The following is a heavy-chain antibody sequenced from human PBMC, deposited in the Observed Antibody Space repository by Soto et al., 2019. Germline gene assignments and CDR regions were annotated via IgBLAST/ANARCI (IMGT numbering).Heavy chain of an antibody. J-gene: IGHJ6*02. D-gene: IGHD3-22*01. CDR1: GGTFSSYA. CDR3: ARVIARHYYDSRKVLSGMDV. Sequence: QVQLVQSGAEVKKPGSSVKVSCKASGGTFSSYAISWVRQAPGLGLEWMGGIIPIFGTANYAQKFQGRVTITADESTSTAYMELSSLRSEDTAVYYCARVIARHYYDSRKVLSGMDVWGQGTTVTVSS. V-gene: IGHV1-69*01. CDR2: IIPIFGTA.